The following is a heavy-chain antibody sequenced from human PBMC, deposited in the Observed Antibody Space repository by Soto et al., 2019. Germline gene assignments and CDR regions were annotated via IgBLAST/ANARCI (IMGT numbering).Heavy chain of an antibody. CDR1: GFTFSSYE. J-gene: IGHJ4*02. D-gene: IGHD3-3*01. CDR2: ISSSGSTI. CDR3: ARFDYDFWSGYLSMDY. V-gene: IGHV3-48*03. Sequence: EVQLVESGGGLVQPGGSLRLSCAASGFTFSSYEMNWVRQAPGKGLEWVSYISSSGSTIYYADSVKGRFTISRDNAKNSLYLQMNSLRAEETALYYCARFDYDFWSGYLSMDYWGQGTLVTVSS.